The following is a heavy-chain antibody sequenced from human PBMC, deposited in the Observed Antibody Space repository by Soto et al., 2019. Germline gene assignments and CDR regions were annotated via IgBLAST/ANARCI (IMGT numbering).Heavy chain of an antibody. CDR3: TRHVDTAMVTDYYYGMDV. D-gene: IGHD5-18*01. CDR1: GFTFSGSA. V-gene: IGHV3-73*01. J-gene: IGHJ6*02. CDR2: IRSKANSYAT. Sequence: GGALRLSCAASGFTFSGSAMHWVRQASGKGLEWVGRIRSKANSYATAYAASVKGRFTISRDDSKNTAYLQMNSLKTEDTAVYYCTRHVDTAMVTDYYYGMDVWGQGTTVTVSS.